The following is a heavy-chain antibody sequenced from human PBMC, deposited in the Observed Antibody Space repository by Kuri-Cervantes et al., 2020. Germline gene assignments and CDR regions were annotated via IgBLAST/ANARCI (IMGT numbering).Heavy chain of an antibody. D-gene: IGHD2-2*01. Sequence: SVKVSCKASGGTFSSYAISWMRQAPGQGLEWMGGIIPIFGTANYAQKFQGRVTITADESTSTAYMELSSLRSEDTAVYYCARDTGYCSSTSCSNWFDPWGQGTLVTVSS. CDR1: GGTFSSYA. V-gene: IGHV1-69*13. J-gene: IGHJ5*02. CDR2: IIPIFGTA. CDR3: ARDTGYCSSTSCSNWFDP.